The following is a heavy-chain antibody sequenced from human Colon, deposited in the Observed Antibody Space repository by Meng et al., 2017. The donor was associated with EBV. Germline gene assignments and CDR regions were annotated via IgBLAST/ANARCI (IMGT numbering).Heavy chain of an antibody. J-gene: IGHJ4*02. CDR3: ATSGKDDSSGYYPKTRIVFYS. CDR1: NGSISSFNW. Sequence: PLQGSGPGLVKPSGTLSLTCAVPNGSISSFNWWSWVRQPPGKGLEWIGQIYHSGSTNYNPSLKNRVTLSLDKSKDQFSLHLTSVTAADTAVYYCATSGKDDSSGYYPKTRIVFYSWGQGTLVTVSS. CDR2: IYHSGST. V-gene: IGHV4-4*02. D-gene: IGHD3-22*01.